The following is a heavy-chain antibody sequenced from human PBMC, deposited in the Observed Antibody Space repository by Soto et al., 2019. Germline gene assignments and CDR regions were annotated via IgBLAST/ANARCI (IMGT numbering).Heavy chain of an antibody. CDR2: ISGSGSAL. CDR3: ARATYDDY. Sequence: EVQLVESGGGLVQPGGSLRLSCAASGFTFSSYEMSWVRQAPGRGLEWVSYISGSGSALYYADSVKGRFTISRDNAKSSLYLQMNSLRAEDTALYYCARATYDDYWGQGTLVTVSS. V-gene: IGHV3-48*03. CDR1: GFTFSSYE. J-gene: IGHJ4*02. D-gene: IGHD3-3*01.